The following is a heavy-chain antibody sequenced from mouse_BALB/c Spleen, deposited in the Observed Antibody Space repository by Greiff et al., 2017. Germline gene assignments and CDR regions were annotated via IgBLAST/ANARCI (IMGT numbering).Heavy chain of an antibody. CDR2: IYPSDSYT. V-gene: IGHV1-69*02. D-gene: IGHD1-1*01. J-gene: IGHJ2*01. Sequence: QVQLQQPGAELVRPGASVKLSCKASGYTFTSYWINWVKQRPGQGLEWIGNIYPSDSYTNYNQKFKDKATLTVDKSSSTAYMQLSSPTSEDSAVYYCTRYYYGSPHYFDYWGQGTTLTVSS. CDR3: TRYYYGSPHYFDY. CDR1: GYTFTSYW.